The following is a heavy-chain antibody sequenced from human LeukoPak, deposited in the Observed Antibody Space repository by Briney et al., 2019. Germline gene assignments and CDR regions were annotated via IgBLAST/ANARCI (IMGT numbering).Heavy chain of an antibody. D-gene: IGHD6-13*01. CDR2: IKQDGSEK. J-gene: IGHJ4*02. CDR1: GFTFSNYW. CDR3: ARLYSSSVNF. Sequence: GGSLRLSCAASGFTFSNYWMSWVRQAPGKGLEWVANIKQDGSEKYYVNSVKGRITISRDNAKNSLYLQMNSPRADDTAVYYCARLYSSSVNFWGQGTMVTVSS. V-gene: IGHV3-7*01.